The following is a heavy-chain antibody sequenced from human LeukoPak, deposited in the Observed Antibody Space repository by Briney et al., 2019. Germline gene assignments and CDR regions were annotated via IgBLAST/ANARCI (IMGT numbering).Heavy chain of an antibody. V-gene: IGHV1-24*01. CDR3: ATGRIAVAGYYYGMDV. D-gene: IGHD6-19*01. CDR1: GYTLTELS. Sequence: ASVKVSCTVSGYTLTELSMHWVRQAPGKGLEWMGGFDPVDGETIYAQKFQGRVTMTEDTSTDTAYMELSSLRSEDTAVYYCATGRIAVAGYYYGMDVWGQGTTVTVSS. CDR2: FDPVDGET. J-gene: IGHJ6*02.